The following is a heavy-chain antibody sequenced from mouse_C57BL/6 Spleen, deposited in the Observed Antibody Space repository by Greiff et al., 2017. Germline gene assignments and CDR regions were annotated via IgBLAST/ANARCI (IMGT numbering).Heavy chain of an antibody. Sequence: EVKLVESGPELVKPGASVKIPCKASGYTFTDYNMDWVKQSHGKSLEWIGDINPNNGGTIYNQKFKGKDTLTVDKSSSTAYMELRSLTSEDTAVYYCARFYYSNYYAMDYWGQGTSVTVSS. CDR3: ARFYYSNYYAMDY. D-gene: IGHD2-5*01. V-gene: IGHV1-18*01. CDR2: INPNNGGT. CDR1: GYTFTDYN. J-gene: IGHJ4*01.